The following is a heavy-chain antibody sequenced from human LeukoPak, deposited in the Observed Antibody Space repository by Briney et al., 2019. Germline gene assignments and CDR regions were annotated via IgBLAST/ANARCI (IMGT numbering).Heavy chain of an antibody. Sequence: GGSLRLSCAASGFTFSSYSMNWVRQAPGKGLEWVSSISSSSSYIYYADSVKGRFTISRDNAKNSLYLQMDSLRAEDTAVYYCARAGGDYGEDYWGQGTLVTVSS. J-gene: IGHJ4*02. V-gene: IGHV3-21*01. CDR1: GFTFSSYS. CDR3: ARAGGDYGEDY. D-gene: IGHD4-17*01. CDR2: ISSSSSYI.